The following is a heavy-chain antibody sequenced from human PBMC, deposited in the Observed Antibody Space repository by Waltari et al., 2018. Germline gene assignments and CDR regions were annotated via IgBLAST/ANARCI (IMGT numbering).Heavy chain of an antibody. Sequence: QVQLLQSGDEVKKPGASVKVSCQASGYTFTGYYMHWVRQAPGQGLEGMVRINPNSGGTDYAQKFLGRVTMTRDTSTSTAYMELSSLTSDDTAVYYCARIPAWYGEILNYWGQGTLVTVSS. J-gene: IGHJ4*02. CDR2: INPNSGGT. CDR3: ARIPAWYGEILNY. V-gene: IGHV1-2*06. D-gene: IGHD3-10*01. CDR1: GYTFTGYY.